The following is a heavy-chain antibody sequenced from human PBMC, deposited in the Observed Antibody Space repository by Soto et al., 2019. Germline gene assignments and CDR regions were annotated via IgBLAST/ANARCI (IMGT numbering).Heavy chain of an antibody. Sequence: SETLSLTCAVSGGSISSGGYSWSWIRQPPGKGLEWIGYIYHSGSTYYSPSLKSRVTISVDRSKNQFSLKLSSVTAADTAVYYCARDKRDAFDIWGQGTMVTVSS. CDR3: ARDKRDAFDI. J-gene: IGHJ3*02. CDR1: GGSISSGGYS. CDR2: IYHSGST. V-gene: IGHV4-30-2*01.